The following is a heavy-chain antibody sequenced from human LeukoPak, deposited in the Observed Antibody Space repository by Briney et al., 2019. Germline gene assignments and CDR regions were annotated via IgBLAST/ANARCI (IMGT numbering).Heavy chain of an antibody. CDR1: AFTFSSYG. Sequence: GGSLRLSCAASAFTFSSYGMSWVRQAPGKGLEWVSAISGSGGSTYYADSVKGRFTISRDNSKNTLYLQMNSLRAEDTAVYYCAKDRVPAAQSPVSIDYWGQGTLVTVSS. CDR2: ISGSGGST. CDR3: AKDRVPAAQSPVSIDY. V-gene: IGHV3-23*01. D-gene: IGHD2-2*01. J-gene: IGHJ4*02.